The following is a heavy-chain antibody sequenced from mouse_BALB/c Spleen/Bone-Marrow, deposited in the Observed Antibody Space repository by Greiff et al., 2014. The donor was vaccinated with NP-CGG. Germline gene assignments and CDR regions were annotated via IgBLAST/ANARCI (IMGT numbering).Heavy chain of an antibody. J-gene: IGHJ2*01. CDR1: GYTFTSYW. CDR2: IYPGNSDT. D-gene: IGHD3-1*01. CDR3: TTLARNYFDY. V-gene: IGHV1-5*01. Sequence: VQLQQSGTVLARPGASVKMSCKASGYTFTSYWMHWVKQRPGQGLEWIGTIYPGNSDTTYNQKFKGKAKLTAVTSTSTAYMELCSLTNEDSAVYYCTTLARNYFDYWGQGTTLTVSS.